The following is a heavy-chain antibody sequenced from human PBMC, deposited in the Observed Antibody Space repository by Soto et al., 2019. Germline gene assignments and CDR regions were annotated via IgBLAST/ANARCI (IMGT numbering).Heavy chain of an antibody. CDR2: ISAYNGNT. D-gene: IGHD1-26*01. V-gene: IGHV1-18*01. Sequence: ASVKVSCKASGGTFSIYTIIWVRQAPGQGLEWMGWISAYNGNTNYAQKLQGRVTMTTDTSTSTAYMELRSLRSDDTAVYYCARAQGEPYLFDPWGQGTLVTVSS. CDR3: ARAQGEPYLFDP. CDR1: GGTFSIYT. J-gene: IGHJ5*02.